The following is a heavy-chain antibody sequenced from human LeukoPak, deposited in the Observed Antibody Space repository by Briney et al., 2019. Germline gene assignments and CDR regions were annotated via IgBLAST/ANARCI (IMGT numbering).Heavy chain of an antibody. CDR1: GFTYSDYY. Sequence: GGPLRLPCAASGFTYSDYYMSWIRQAPGKGLEWVSYISSSGSTVYYADPVKGRFTISRDNAKISLYLQMNSLRAEDTAVYYCASTVNWNYRAPTDYWGQGTLVTVSS. V-gene: IGHV3-11*01. J-gene: IGHJ4*02. CDR3: ASTVNWNYRAPTDY. D-gene: IGHD1-7*01. CDR2: ISSSGSTV.